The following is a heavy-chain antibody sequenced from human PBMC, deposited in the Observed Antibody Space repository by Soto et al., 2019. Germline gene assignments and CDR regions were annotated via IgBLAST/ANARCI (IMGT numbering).Heavy chain of an antibody. Sequence: EVQLVESGGGLVQPGGSLRLSCAASGFTFSSYSMNWVRQAPGKGLEWVSYISGGSGSIYYADSVKGRFTISRDNAKNSLYLQMNSLRDEDTDVYYCATSSGSRDGWGQGTLVTVSS. V-gene: IGHV3-48*02. CDR2: ISGGSGSI. J-gene: IGHJ1*01. D-gene: IGHD3-22*01. CDR1: GFTFSSYS. CDR3: ATSSGSRDG.